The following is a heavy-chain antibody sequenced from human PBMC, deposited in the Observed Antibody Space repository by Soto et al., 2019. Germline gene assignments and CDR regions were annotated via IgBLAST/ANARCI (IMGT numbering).Heavy chain of an antibody. CDR2: INPSGGST. CDR1: GYTFTSYY. V-gene: IGHV1-46*03. D-gene: IGHD4-4*01. CDR3: DRDLTYPDYSRGDDAFDI. Sequence: ASVKVSCKASGYTFTSYYMHWVRQAPGQGLEWMGIINPSGGSTSYAQKFQGRVTMTRDTSTSTVYMELSSLRSEDTAVYYCDRDLTYPDYSRGDDAFDIWGQGTMVTVSS. J-gene: IGHJ3*02.